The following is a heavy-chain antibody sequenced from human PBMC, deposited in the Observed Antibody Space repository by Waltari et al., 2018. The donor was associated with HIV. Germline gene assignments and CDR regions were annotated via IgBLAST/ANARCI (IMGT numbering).Heavy chain of an antibody. CDR1: GFTFTSSC. J-gene: IGHJ4*02. D-gene: IGHD6-6*01. Sequence: EVQLVEYGGGLVPPGGCLRLSCAASGFTFTSSCMNWVRQAAGKGLEWVSYIRSSSSTIYYADSVKGRFTISRDNAKSSLDLQMISLRDEYTAVYYWARDAWVAARRCFDYWGQGTLVTVSS. V-gene: IGHV3-48*02. CDR2: IRSSSSTI. CDR3: ARDAWVAARRCFDY.